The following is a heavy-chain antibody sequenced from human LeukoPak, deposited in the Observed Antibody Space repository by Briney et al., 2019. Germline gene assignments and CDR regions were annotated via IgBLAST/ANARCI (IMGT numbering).Heavy chain of an antibody. D-gene: IGHD6-13*01. J-gene: IGHJ4*02. CDR1: GFTLSSYE. CDR2: ISRTGNSI. CDR3: ARGPYSSNWYVDY. Sequence: PGGALRLSCAASGFTLSSYEMNWVRLAPGKGLEWILYISRTGNSIYYADSVKGRFTISRDSAKNSLYLQMNSLRAEDTAVYYCARGPYSSNWYVDYWGEGTLVTV. V-gene: IGHV3-48*03.